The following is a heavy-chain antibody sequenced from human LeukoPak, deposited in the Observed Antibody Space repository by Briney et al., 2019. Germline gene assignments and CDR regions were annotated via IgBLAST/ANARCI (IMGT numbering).Heavy chain of an antibody. CDR3: ARVVDTAPDY. Sequence: PSETLPLTCTVSGGSISSYYWSWIRQPPGKGLEWIGYIYYSGSTNYNPSLKSRVTISVDTSKNQFSLKLSSVTAADTAVYYCARVVDTAPDYWGQGTLVTVSS. CDR1: GGSISSYY. D-gene: IGHD5-18*01. J-gene: IGHJ4*02. V-gene: IGHV4-59*01. CDR2: IYYSGST.